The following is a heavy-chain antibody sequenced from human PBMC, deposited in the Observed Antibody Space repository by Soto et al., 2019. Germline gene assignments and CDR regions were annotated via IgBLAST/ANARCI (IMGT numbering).Heavy chain of an antibody. CDR3: AREKAGSGSTDY. V-gene: IGHV3-30-3*01. CDR1: GFTFSSYA. CDR2: ISYDGSNK. D-gene: IGHD6-19*01. Sequence: PWGSLRLSCAASGFTFSSYAMHWFRQAPGKGLEWVAVISYDGSNKYYADSVQGRFTISRDNSKNTLYLQMNSLRAEDTAVYYWAREKAGSGSTDYRGQGPPVTVAS. J-gene: IGHJ4*02.